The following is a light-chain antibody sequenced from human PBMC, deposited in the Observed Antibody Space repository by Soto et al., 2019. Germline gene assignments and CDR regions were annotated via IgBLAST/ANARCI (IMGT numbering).Light chain of an antibody. CDR2: LGS. V-gene: IGKV2-28*01. Sequence: DIVLTQSPLSLPVTPGEPASISCTSSESLLHSNGYNYLDWYMQKPGQSPQLLIYLGSNRAAGVPHRISGSGSGTYFTLRISRVEAEDVGVYYCMQALQTPLVTFGQGTRMETK. J-gene: IGKJ5*01. CDR1: ESLLHSNGYNY. CDR3: MQALQTPLVT.